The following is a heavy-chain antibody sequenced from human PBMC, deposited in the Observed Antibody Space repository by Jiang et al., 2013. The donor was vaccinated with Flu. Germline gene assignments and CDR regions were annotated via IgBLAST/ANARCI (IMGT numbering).Heavy chain of an antibody. Sequence: QTLSLTCAISGDSVSSNSAAWNWIRQSPSRGLEWLGRTFYRSKWYNDYAVSVKSRITINPDTSKNQLSLQLNSMTPEDTAVYYCVRSSGSYGPGTSFDIWDQGTLVTVSS. J-gene: IGHJ4*02. D-gene: IGHD3-10*01. CDR3: VRSSGSYGPGTSFDI. CDR2: TFYRSKWYN. V-gene: IGHV6-1*01. CDR1: GDSVSSNSAA.